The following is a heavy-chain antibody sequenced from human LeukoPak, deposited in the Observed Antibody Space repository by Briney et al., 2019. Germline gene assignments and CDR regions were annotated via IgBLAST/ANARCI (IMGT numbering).Heavy chain of an antibody. D-gene: IGHD6-13*01. V-gene: IGHV3-53*01. CDR2: IYSGGST. J-gene: IGHJ4*02. CDR1: VLTVSSNY. CDR3: VRAIRYSSSWYEFDY. Sequence: GGPLRLSCAASVLTVSSNYMSWVRQARGKGVEWVLVIYSGGSTYYADSVKGRFTISRDNSKNTLYLQMNRLRAEDTAVYYCVRAIRYSSSWYEFDYWGQGTLVTVSS.